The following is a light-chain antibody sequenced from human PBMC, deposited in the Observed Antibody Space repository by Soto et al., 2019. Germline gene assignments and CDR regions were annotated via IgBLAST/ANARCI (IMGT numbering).Light chain of an antibody. V-gene: IGLV2-14*01. CDR2: DVS. J-gene: IGLJ2*01. Sequence: QSALTQPASVSGSPGQSITISCTGTSSDVGGYNYVSWYQQHPGKAPKLMIYDVSNRPSGVSNRFSGSKSGKTASLTISGLQAEDVADYYCSSYTSSSTLEGVFGGGTKLTVL. CDR3: SSYTSSSTLEGV. CDR1: SSDVGGYNY.